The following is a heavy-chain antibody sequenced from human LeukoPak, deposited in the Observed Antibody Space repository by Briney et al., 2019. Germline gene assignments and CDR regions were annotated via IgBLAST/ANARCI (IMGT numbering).Heavy chain of an antibody. CDR2: IKWNGGST. J-gene: IGHJ4*02. CDR1: GFTFDDYG. V-gene: IGHV3-20*04. CDR3: ARDYSSGWYGSVH. Sequence: GGSLRLSCAASGFTFDDYGMSWVRQAPGKGLEWVSGIKWNGGSTGYADSVKGRFTISRDNAKNSLYLQMNSLRAEDTAFYYCARDYSSGWYGSVHWGQGTLVTVSS. D-gene: IGHD6-19*01.